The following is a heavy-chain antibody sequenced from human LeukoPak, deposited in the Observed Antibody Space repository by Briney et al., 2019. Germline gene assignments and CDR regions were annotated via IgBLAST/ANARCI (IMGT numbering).Heavy chain of an antibody. J-gene: IGHJ4*02. CDR3: ARKLRFLEWLLHQSFDY. V-gene: IGHV3-30*02. D-gene: IGHD3-3*01. CDR1: GFTFSSYG. Sequence: PGGSLRLSCAASGFTFSSYGMHWVRQAPGKGLEWVAFIRYEGSNKYGADCVRGRFTISRDNSKNTLYLQMNSLRAEDTAVYYCARKLRFLEWLLHQSFDYWGQGTLVTVSS. CDR2: IRYEGSNK.